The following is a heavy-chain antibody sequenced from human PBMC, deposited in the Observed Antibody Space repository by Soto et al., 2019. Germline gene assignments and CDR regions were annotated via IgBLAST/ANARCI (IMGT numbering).Heavy chain of an antibody. CDR1: GFTFSSYA. J-gene: IGHJ4*02. Sequence: QVQLVESGGGVVQPGRSLRLSCAASGFTFSSYAMHWVRQAPGKGLEWVAVISYDGSNKYYADSVKGRFTISRDNSKNTLYLQMNSLRDEDTAVYYCARWLMHFDYWGQGTLVTVSS. CDR2: ISYDGSNK. CDR3: ARWLMHFDY. V-gene: IGHV3-30-3*01. D-gene: IGHD2-8*01.